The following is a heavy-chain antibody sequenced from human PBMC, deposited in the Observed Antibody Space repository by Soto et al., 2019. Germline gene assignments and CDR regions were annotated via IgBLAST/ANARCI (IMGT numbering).Heavy chain of an antibody. CDR3: ARSGVTTVESFDY. CDR2: INPNSGGT. V-gene: IGHV1-2*02. CDR1: GYTFTGYY. J-gene: IGHJ4*02. Sequence: ASVKVSCKASGYTFTGYYMHWVRQAPGQGLEWMGWINPNSGGTNYAQKFQGRVTMTRDTSISTAYMELSRLRSDDTAVYYCARSGVTTVESFDYWGQGTLVTVPQ. D-gene: IGHD3-10*01.